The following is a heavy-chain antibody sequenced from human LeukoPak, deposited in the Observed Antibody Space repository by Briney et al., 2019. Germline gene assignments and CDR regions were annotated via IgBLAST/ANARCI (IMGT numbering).Heavy chain of an antibody. D-gene: IGHD3-10*01. J-gene: IGHJ5*02. Sequence: GESLKISCKVSGYDFATYWIGWFRQMPGKGLEWMGIIYPGDSDTRYSPSFQGQVTISADTSIGTAYLQWSRLKASDTAIYYCARHAYGSGSPRYWFDPWGQGTLVTVSS. V-gene: IGHV5-51*01. CDR1: GYDFATYW. CDR2: IYPGDSDT. CDR3: ARHAYGSGSPRYWFDP.